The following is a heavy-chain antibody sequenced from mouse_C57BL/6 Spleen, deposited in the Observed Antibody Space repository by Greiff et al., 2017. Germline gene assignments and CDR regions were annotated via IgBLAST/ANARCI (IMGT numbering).Heavy chain of an antibody. CDR2: ISSGGSYT. V-gene: IGHV5-6*01. D-gene: IGHD2-4*01. Sequence: EVQGVESGGDLVKPGGSLKLSCAASGFTFSSYGMSWVRQTPDKRLEWVATISSGGSYTYYPDSVKGRFTFSRDNAKNTLYLQMSSLKTEDTAMDYCARHGGYDYGGRPLYYYAMDYWGQGTSVTVSS. CDR3: ARHGGYDYGGRPLYYYAMDY. CDR1: GFTFSSYG. J-gene: IGHJ4*01.